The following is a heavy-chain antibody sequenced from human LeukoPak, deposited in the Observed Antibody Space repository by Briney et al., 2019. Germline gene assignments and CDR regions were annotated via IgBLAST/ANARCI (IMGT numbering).Heavy chain of an antibody. CDR3: ARDSSSSWFYFDY. V-gene: IGHV1-8*01. CDR1: GYTFTSYD. D-gene: IGHD6-13*01. J-gene: IGHJ4*02. CDR2: MNPNSGNT. Sequence: ASVEVSCKASGYTFTSYDINWVRQATGQGLEWMGWMNPNSGNTGYAQKFQGRVTMTRNTSISTAYMELSSLRSEDTAVYYCARDSSSSWFYFDYWGQGILVTVFS.